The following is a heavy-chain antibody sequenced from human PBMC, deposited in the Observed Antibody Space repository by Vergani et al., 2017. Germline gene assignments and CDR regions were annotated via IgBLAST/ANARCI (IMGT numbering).Heavy chain of an antibody. Sequence: EVQLVESGGGLEQPGRSLRLSCRASGFTFTDYGISWVRQAPGKGLEWVSAISGSGGSTYYADSVKGRFTISRDNSKNTLYLQMNSLRAEDTAVYYCAKGHYYDSSGSEDVWGQGTTVTVSS. CDR2: ISGSGGST. V-gene: IGHV3-23*04. CDR1: GFTFTDYG. J-gene: IGHJ6*02. CDR3: AKGHYYDSSGSEDV. D-gene: IGHD3-22*01.